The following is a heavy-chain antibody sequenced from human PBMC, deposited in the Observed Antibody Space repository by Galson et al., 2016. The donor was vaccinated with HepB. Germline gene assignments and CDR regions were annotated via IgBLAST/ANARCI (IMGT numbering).Heavy chain of an antibody. D-gene: IGHD2-15*01. CDR3: VKASLAGRGRDFQH. Sequence: SLRLSCAASGFAFRTYAMHWVRQPPGKGLEWVAVISYDGSERKYADSVKGRFTFSRDNSKNTLWLRMNSLRAEDTALYYCVKASLAGRGRDFQHWGQGNRVTVSS. CDR1: GFAFRTYA. V-gene: IGHV3-30*18. J-gene: IGHJ1*01. CDR2: ISYDGSER.